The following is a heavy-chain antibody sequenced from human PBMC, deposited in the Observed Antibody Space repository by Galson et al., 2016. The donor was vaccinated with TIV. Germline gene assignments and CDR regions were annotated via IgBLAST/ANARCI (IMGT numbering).Heavy chain of an antibody. CDR1: GFTFSDYY. CDR3: ARGSLDP. V-gene: IGHV3-11*05. J-gene: IGHJ5*02. Sequence: SLRLSCAVSGFTFSDYYMVWVRQAPGKGLQWVSYISSTGFLTNYADSVKGRFTVSRDNAKDSVFLQMNSLRAEDTAVYYCARGSLDPWGQGTLVTVSS. CDR2: ISSTGFLT.